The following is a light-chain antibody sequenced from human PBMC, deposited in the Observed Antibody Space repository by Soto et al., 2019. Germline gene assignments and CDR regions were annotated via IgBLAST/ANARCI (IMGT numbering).Light chain of an antibody. CDR2: DAS. V-gene: IGKV3-11*01. J-gene: IGKJ2*01. Sequence: EIVLTQSPATLSLSPGERATLSCRASQRVSSYLAWYQQKPGQAPRLLIYDASNRATGIPARFSGSGSGTDFTLTISSLEPEDFAVYYCQQRSNWPPYTFGQGTKLAI. CDR1: QRVSSY. CDR3: QQRSNWPPYT.